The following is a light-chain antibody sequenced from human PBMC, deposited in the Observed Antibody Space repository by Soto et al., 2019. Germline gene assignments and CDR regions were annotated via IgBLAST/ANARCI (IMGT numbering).Light chain of an antibody. CDR2: WAS. Sequence: IVMTQSPDSLAVSLGERATINCRSSQSVFQSFHRKNLIAWYQQKPGQPPKLLFYWASARESGVPDRFSVSESGTDFTLTINSLQAEDVAVYYCHQYYRSPHTFSGGTKLEIK. CDR3: HQYYRSPHT. J-gene: IGKJ2*01. CDR1: QSVFQSFHRKNL. V-gene: IGKV4-1*01.